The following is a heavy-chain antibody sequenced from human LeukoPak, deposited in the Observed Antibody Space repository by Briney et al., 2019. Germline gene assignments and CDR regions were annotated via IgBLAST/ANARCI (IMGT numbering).Heavy chain of an antibody. Sequence: SETLSLTCTVSGFSISSVGYYWSWLRQHPGKGLEWIGYIYYGGSTSYNPSLKSPVTISVDTSKNQFSLKLSSVTAADTAVYYCARGYTAMATDWGQGTLVTVSS. V-gene: IGHV4-31*01. CDR3: ARGYTAMATD. D-gene: IGHD5-18*01. CDR2: IYYGGST. J-gene: IGHJ4*02. CDR1: GFSISSVGYY.